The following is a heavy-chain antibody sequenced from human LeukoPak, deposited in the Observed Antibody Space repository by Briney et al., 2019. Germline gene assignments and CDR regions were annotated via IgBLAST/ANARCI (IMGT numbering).Heavy chain of an antibody. V-gene: IGHV4-59*12. CDR1: SGSLTAFY. J-gene: IGHJ6*02. D-gene: IGHD3-10*01. CDR3: ARAGNYYGMDV. Sequence: SETLSLTCTVSSGSLTAFYWSWIRQPPGKGLEWIGYIYYSGSTNYNPSLKSRVTISVDTSKNQFSLKLSSVTAADTAVYYCARAGNYYGMDVWGQGTTVTVSS. CDR2: IYYSGST.